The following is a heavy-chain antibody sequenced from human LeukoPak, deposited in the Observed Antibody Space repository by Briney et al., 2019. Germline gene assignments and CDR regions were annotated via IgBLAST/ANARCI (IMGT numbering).Heavy chain of an antibody. D-gene: IGHD6-19*01. Sequence: PGRSLRLSCAASGFTFSSYWMSWIRQAPGKGLEWVANIKQDGSVKNYVDSVKGRFTISRDNAKNSLYLQMNSLRAEDTAIYYCARDGDTSGWYAWGQGILVTVSS. J-gene: IGHJ5*02. CDR2: IKQDGSVK. CDR1: GFTFSSYW. V-gene: IGHV3-7*03. CDR3: ARDGDTSGWYA.